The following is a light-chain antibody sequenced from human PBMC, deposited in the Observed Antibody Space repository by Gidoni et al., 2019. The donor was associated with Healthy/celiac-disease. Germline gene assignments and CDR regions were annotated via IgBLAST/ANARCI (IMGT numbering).Light chain of an antibody. V-gene: IGLV2-23*01. CDR2: EGS. CDR3: CSYAGSSTSWV. Sequence: QSALTQPASVSGSPGQSITISCTGTSSDVGSYNLVSWYQQHPGKAPKLMIYEGSKRPSGVSHRFSGSKSGNTASLTISGLQAEDEADYYCCSYAGSSTSWVFGGGTKLTVL. CDR1: SSDVGSYNL. J-gene: IGLJ3*02.